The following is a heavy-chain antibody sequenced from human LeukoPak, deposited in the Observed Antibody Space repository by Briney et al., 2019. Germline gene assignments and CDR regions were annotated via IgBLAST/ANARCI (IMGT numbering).Heavy chain of an antibody. V-gene: IGHV1-69*04. CDR3: ARDLVTGTTPYYFDY. CDR1: GYTFTGYY. Sequence: ASVKVSCKASGYTFTGYYMHWVRQAPGQGLEWMGRIIPILGIANYAQKFQGRVTITADKSTSTAYMGLSSLRSEDTAVYYCARDLVTGTTPYYFDYWGQGTLVTVSS. D-gene: IGHD1-7*01. CDR2: IIPILGIA. J-gene: IGHJ4*02.